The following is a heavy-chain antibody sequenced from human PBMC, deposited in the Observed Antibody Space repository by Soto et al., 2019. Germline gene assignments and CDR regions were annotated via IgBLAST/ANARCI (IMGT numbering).Heavy chain of an antibody. Sequence: GASVKVSCKASGGDFSTYAISWVRQAPGQGLEWMGGIIPIFRTANYAQKFQDRLAITADDSTTTAYMELSSLKSDDTAVYFCARDSLVPSAADYYYDMDVWGQGTTVTVSS. J-gene: IGHJ6*02. V-gene: IGHV1-69*13. CDR1: GGDFSTYA. CDR3: ARDSLVPSAADYYYDMDV. CDR2: IIPIFRTA. D-gene: IGHD6-13*01.